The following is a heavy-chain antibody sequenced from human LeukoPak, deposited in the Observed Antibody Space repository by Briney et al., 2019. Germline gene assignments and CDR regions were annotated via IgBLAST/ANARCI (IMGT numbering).Heavy chain of an antibody. CDR2: ISPNSGGT. CDR3: ARDRTVTVYYYYYMDV. V-gene: IGHV1-2*02. Sequence: ASVKVSCKTSGYTFTGNYMHWVRQAPGQGLEWMGWISPNSGGTNYAQKFQGRVTMTRDTSISTAYMELSRLRSDDTAVYYCARDRTVTVYYYYYMDVWGKGTTVTVSS. CDR1: GYTFTGNY. J-gene: IGHJ6*03. D-gene: IGHD4-17*01.